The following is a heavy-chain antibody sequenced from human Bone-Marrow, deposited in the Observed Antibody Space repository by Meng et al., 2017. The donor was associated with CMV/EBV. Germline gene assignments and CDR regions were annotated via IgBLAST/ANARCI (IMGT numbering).Heavy chain of an antibody. CDR1: YTFTSYY. CDR3: ARRYCRSTSCQPYNWFDP. CDR2: INPSGGST. Sequence: YTFTSYYMHWVRQAPGQGLEWMGIINPSGGSTSYAQKFQGRVTMTRDTSTSTVYMELSSLRSEDTAVYYCARRYCRSTSCQPYNWFDPWGQGTLVTVSS. J-gene: IGHJ5*02. V-gene: IGHV1-46*01. D-gene: IGHD2-2*01.